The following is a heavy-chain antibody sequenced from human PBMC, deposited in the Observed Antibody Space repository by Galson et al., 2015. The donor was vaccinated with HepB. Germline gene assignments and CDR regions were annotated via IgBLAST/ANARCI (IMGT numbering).Heavy chain of an antibody. Sequence: SLRLSCAASGFSVTSHGMNWVRQAPGKGLEWVSGISATDGSTSYADSVKGRFAIYRDKSKNTLYLEMNSLRAEDTALYYCARVVEVIPPGTLPWGPKKTPVGLDYWGQGTLVTVSS. J-gene: IGHJ4*02. CDR3: ARVVEVIPPGTLPWGPKKTPVGLDY. CDR2: ISATDGST. D-gene: IGHD3-16*02. CDR1: GFSVTSHG. V-gene: IGHV3-23*01.